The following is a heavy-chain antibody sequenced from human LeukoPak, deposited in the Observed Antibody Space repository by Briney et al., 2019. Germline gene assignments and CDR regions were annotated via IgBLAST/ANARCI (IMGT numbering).Heavy chain of an antibody. CDR1: GFNFDRYT. Sequence: GGSLRLSCATSGFNFDRYTIHWVRQAPGKGLEWVSLAGWAGGTTFYPDSVRGRFTISRDSGRKSVYLQMNSLTTDDTAFYFCAKELDTMFFDYWGQGALVTVSS. V-gene: IGHV3-43*01. J-gene: IGHJ4*02. CDR2: AGWAGGTT. CDR3: AKELDTMFFDY. D-gene: IGHD3-10*02.